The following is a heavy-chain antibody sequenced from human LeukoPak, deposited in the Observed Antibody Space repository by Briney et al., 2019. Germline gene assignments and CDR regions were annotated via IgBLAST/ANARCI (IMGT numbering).Heavy chain of an antibody. D-gene: IGHD3-9*01. CDR2: ISSDGSST. J-gene: IGHJ4*02. CDR1: GFTFSSYW. V-gene: IGHV3-74*01. Sequence: GGSLRLSCAASGFTFSSYWMHWVRQAPGKGLVWVSRISSDGSSTIYADSVKGRFTISRDNSKNTLYLQMNSLRAEDTAVYYCAKEYDDILTGFDYWGQGTLVTVSS. CDR3: AKEYDDILTGFDY.